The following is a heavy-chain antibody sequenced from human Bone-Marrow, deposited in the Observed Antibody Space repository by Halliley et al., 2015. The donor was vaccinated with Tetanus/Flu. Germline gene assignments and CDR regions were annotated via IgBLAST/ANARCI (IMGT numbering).Heavy chain of an antibody. D-gene: IGHD2-2*01. Sequence: TLSLTCAVYGGSFGDSGYYWNWCRQPPGKGLEWIGEIIPYGNINYNQSLQSRVTISVDTSKNQFSLKLNSVTAADTAVYYCARTPDGNTTFFFPDWFDPWGQGTLVTVSS. CDR1: GGSFGDSGYY. J-gene: IGHJ5*02. CDR2: IIPYGNI. V-gene: IGHV4-34*12. CDR3: ARTPDGNTTFFFPDWFDP.